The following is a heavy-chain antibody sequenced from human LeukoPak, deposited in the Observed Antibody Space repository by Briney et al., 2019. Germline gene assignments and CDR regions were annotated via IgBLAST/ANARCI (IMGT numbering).Heavy chain of an antibody. D-gene: IGHD6-13*01. CDR3: ARDTSSSSWYEDDY. CDR2: ISSSGSTI. J-gene: IGHJ4*02. V-gene: IGHV3-11*01. Sequence: GGSLRLSCAASGFTFSDYYMSWIPQAPGKGLEWVSYISSSGSTIYYADSVKSRFTISRDNAKNSLYLQMNSLRAEDTAVYYCARDTSSSSWYEDDYWGQGTLVTVSS. CDR1: GFTFSDYY.